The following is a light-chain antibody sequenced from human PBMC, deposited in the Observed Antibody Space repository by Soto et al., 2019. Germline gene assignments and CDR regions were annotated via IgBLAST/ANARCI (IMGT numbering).Light chain of an antibody. CDR3: QSYDSSLSDWV. CDR1: SSNIGAGFD. V-gene: IGLV1-40*01. Sequence: QSVLTQPPSVSGAPGQRVTISCTGSSSNIGAGFDVHWYLQLPGTAPKLLIHGNFNRPSGVPDRISGSKSGTSASLAITGLQTEDEADYYCQSYDSSLSDWVFGGGTKLTVL. J-gene: IGLJ3*02. CDR2: GNF.